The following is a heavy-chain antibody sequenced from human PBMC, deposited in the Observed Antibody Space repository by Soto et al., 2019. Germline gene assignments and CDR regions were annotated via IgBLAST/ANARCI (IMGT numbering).Heavy chain of an antibody. Sequence: PGGSLRLSCAASGFTFSSYAMSWVRQAPGKGLEWVSAISGSGGSTYYADSVKGRFTISRDNSKNTLYLQMNSLRAEDTAVYYCAKDDRSSSSSNYFDYWGQGTLVTLSS. D-gene: IGHD6-6*01. CDR1: GFTFSSYA. V-gene: IGHV3-23*01. CDR3: AKDDRSSSSSNYFDY. CDR2: ISGSGGST. J-gene: IGHJ4*02.